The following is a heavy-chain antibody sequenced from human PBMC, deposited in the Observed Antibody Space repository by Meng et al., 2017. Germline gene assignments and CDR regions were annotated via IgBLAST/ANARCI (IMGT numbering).Heavy chain of an antibody. Sequence: SCKASGYTFTGYYMHWVRQAPGKGLEWVGRIKSKTDGGTTDYAAPVKGRFTISRDDSKNTLYLQMNSLKTEDTAVYYCTTEIIVVATIFPHTDYWGQGTLVTVSS. CDR2: IKSKTDGGTT. V-gene: IGHV3-15*01. CDR1: GYTFTGYY. D-gene: IGHD5-12*01. J-gene: IGHJ4*02. CDR3: TTEIIVVATIFPHTDY.